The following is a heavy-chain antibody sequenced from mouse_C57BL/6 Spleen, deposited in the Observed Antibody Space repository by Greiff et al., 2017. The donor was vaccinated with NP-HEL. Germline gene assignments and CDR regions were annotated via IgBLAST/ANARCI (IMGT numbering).Heavy chain of an antibody. CDR1: GYTFTSYW. D-gene: IGHD2-1*01. CDR3: ARWGSTMVTPKLRFDY. CDR2: IDPNSGGT. J-gene: IGHJ2*01. V-gene: IGHV1-72*01. Sequence: QVQLQQSGAELVKPGASVKLSCKASGYTFTSYWMHWVKQRPGRGLEWIGRIDPNSGGTKYNEKFKSKATLTVDKPSSTAYMQLSSLTSEDSAVYYCARWGSTMVTPKLRFDYWGQGTTLTVSS.